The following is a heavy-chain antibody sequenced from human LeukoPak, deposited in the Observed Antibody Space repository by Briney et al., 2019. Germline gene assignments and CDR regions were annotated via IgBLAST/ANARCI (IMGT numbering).Heavy chain of an antibody. Sequence: GGSLRLSCVASGFTFSNYWMHWVRQAPGRGLVWISRINSDGSSTSYADSVKGRVTISRDNAKNTLHLQMNSPRAEDTAVYYCVATYLYAMDVWGKGTTVTVSS. D-gene: IGHD2-2*02. CDR2: INSDGSST. J-gene: IGHJ6*04. CDR3: VATYLYAMDV. CDR1: GFTFSNYW. V-gene: IGHV3-74*01.